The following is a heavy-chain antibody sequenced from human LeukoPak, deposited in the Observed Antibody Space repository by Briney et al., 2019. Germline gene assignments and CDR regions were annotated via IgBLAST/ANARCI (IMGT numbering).Heavy chain of an antibody. CDR2: ISGSGGST. J-gene: IGHJ4*02. CDR1: GFTFSSYA. V-gene: IGHV3-23*01. Sequence: GSLRLSCAASGFTFSSYAMSWVRQAPGKGLEWVSAISGSGGSTYYADSVKGRFTISRDNSKNTLYLQMNSLRAEDTAIYYCATGYGDPAPFDYWGQGTLVTVSS. CDR3: ATGYGDPAPFDY. D-gene: IGHD4-17*01.